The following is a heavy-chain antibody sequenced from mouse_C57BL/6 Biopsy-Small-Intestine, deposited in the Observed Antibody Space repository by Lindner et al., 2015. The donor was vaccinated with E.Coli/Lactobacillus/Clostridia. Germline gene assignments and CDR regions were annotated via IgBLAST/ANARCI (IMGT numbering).Heavy chain of an antibody. V-gene: IGHV1-82*01. Sequence: VQLQESGPELVKPGASVKISCKTSGYAFSSSWMNWVKQRPGKGLERIGWIYPGDGDTYYNGKFKGKATLTADKSSSTAYMQLSSLTSEDSAVYFCAKYIHSSYLNAVDYWGQGTSVTVSS. J-gene: IGHJ4*01. D-gene: IGHD2-12*01. CDR3: AKYIHSSYLNAVDY. CDR1: GYAFSSSW. CDR2: IYPGDGDT.